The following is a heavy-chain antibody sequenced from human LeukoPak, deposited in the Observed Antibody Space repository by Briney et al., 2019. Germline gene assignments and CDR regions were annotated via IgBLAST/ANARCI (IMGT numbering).Heavy chain of an antibody. J-gene: IGHJ4*02. Sequence: PGGSLRLSCAASGFTVSSNYMSWVRQAPGKGLEWASVIYSGGSTYYADSVKGRFTISRDNSKNTLYLQMNSLRAEDTAVYYCARGSWNCSGGSCYDYWGQGTLVTVSS. CDR1: GFTVSSNY. CDR3: ARGSWNCSGGSCYDY. CDR2: IYSGGST. D-gene: IGHD2-15*01. V-gene: IGHV3-66*02.